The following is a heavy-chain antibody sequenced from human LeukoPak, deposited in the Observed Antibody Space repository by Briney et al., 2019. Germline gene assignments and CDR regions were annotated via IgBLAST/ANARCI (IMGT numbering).Heavy chain of an antibody. CDR2: IYYTGTT. V-gene: IGHV4-39*01. CDR1: GDSVSSSSYF. D-gene: IGHD3-16*01. J-gene: IGHJ4*02. Sequence: SETLSLTCTVSGDSVSSSSYFWGWIRQPPGRGLEWIGSIYYTGTTYYNPSLKSRVTISIDTSKNQFSLKLSSVTAPDTAVYYCARLWGGELWKTPDYWGQGTLVTVSS. CDR3: ARLWGGELWKTPDY.